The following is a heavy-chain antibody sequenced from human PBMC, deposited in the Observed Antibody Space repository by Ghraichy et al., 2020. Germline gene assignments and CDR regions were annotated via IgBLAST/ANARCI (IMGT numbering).Heavy chain of an antibody. V-gene: IGHV1-58*01. CDR1: GFTFTSSA. CDR2: IVVGSGNT. CDR3: AAAGRYRSSGWYYFDY. Sequence: SVKVSCKASGFTFTSSAVQWVRQARGQRLEWIGWIVVGSGNTNYAQKFQERVTITRDMSTSTAYMELSSLRSEDTAVYYCAAAGRYRSSGWYYFDYWGQGTLVTVSS. J-gene: IGHJ4*02. D-gene: IGHD6-19*01.